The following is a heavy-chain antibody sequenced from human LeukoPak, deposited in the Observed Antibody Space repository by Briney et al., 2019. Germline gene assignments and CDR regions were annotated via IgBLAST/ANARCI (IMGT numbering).Heavy chain of an antibody. CDR3: ARVGHCSGGSCYVPFDY. V-gene: IGHV3-7*03. J-gene: IGHJ4*02. D-gene: IGHD2-15*01. CDR1: GLTFSSYW. CDR2: IKQDGSEK. Sequence: GGSLRLSCAASGLTFSSYWMSWVRQAPGKGLEWVANIKQDGSEKYYVDSVKGRFTISRDNAKNSLYLQMNSLRAEDTAVYYCARVGHCSGGSCYVPFDYWGQGTLVTVSS.